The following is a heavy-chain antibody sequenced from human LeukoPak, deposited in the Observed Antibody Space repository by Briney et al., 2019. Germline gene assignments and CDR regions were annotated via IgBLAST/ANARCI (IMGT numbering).Heavy chain of an antibody. CDR1: GFTFDDYA. Sequence: GGSLRLSCAASGFTFDDYAMHWLRQAPGKGLEWVSGSSWNSGSIGYADSVKGRFTISRDNAKNSLYLQMNSLRAEDTALYYCAKDSTMRGVDYWGQGTLVTVSS. D-gene: IGHD3-10*01. CDR3: AKDSTMRGVDY. V-gene: IGHV3-9*01. J-gene: IGHJ4*02. CDR2: SSWNSGSI.